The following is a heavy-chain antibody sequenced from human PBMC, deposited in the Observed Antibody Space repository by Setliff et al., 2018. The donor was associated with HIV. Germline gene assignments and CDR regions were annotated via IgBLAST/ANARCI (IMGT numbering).Heavy chain of an antibody. Sequence: SETLSLTCAIYGGSFSGSYWTWIRQPPGKGLEWIGEINHSGISNFNPSLKSRVTIGMDTSKNQVSLTLSSVTAVDTAVYYCARFCSGGSCPDYWGQGTLVTVSS. CDR2: INHSGIS. D-gene: IGHD2-15*01. CDR3: ARFCSGGSCPDY. CDR1: GGSFSGSY. V-gene: IGHV4-34*01. J-gene: IGHJ4*02.